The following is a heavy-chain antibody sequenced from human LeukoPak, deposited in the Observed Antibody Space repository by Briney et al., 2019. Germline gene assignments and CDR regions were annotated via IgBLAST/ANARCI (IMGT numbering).Heavy chain of an antibody. CDR2: IHHSGTT. Sequence: SETLSLTCTVSGYSISSGDYWGWIRPPPGKGLEWIASIHHSGTTYYTPSLKSRGSISVDPSKNQLSLSLSSGTAADTAVYYCARGWSILRGGDWFDPWGQGTLVTVSS. CDR3: ARGWSILRGGDWFDP. V-gene: IGHV4-38-2*02. CDR1: GYSISSGDY. D-gene: IGHD3-3*02. J-gene: IGHJ5*02.